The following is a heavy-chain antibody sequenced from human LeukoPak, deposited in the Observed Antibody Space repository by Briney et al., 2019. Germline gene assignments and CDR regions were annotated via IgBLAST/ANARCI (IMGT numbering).Heavy chain of an antibody. CDR3: VKVLAAAGGFDP. CDR1: GFTFDDYA. Sequence: GGSLRLSCAASGFTFDDYAMHWVRQAPGKGLEWVSGISWNSGSIGYADSVKGRFTISRDNAKNSLYLQMNSLRAEDTALYYCVKVLAAAGGFDPWGQGTLVTVSS. V-gene: IGHV3-9*01. J-gene: IGHJ5*02. D-gene: IGHD6-13*01. CDR2: ISWNSGSI.